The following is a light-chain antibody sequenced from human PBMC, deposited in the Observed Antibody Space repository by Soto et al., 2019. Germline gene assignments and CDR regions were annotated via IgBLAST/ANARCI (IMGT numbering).Light chain of an antibody. V-gene: IGKV1-5*03. CDR2: KAS. CDR1: QSISSW. Sequence: DIQMTQSPSTLSASVGDRVTITCRASQSISSWLAWYQQKPGKASKLLIYKASSLESGVPPRFSGSGSGTEFTLTISSLQPDDFATYYCQHYNSYSYTFGQGTKLEIK. J-gene: IGKJ2*01. CDR3: QHYNSYSYT.